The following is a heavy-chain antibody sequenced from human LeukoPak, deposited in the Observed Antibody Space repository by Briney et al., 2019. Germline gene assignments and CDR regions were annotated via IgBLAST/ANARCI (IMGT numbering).Heavy chain of an antibody. D-gene: IGHD3-10*01. Sequence: GASVKVSCKASGYIFTSYTMHWVRQAPGRRLEWMGWINAGTGNTKYSQKFQGRVTITRDTSASTAYMELSSLRSEDTAVYYCAILWFGEMDVWGKGTTVTVSS. CDR3: AILWFGEMDV. V-gene: IGHV1-3*01. CDR2: INAGTGNT. J-gene: IGHJ6*04. CDR1: GYIFTSYT.